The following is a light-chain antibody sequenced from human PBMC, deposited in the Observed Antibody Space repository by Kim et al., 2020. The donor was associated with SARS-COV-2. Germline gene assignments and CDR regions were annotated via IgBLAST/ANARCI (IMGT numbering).Light chain of an antibody. J-gene: IGKJ2*01. CDR3: HQYNDWPPGDT. CDR2: GAS. V-gene: IGKV3-15*01. CDR1: ESVSIN. Sequence: SPEERAALPCRASESVSINLAWYQRKPGRAPRLLIYGASTRATGIPARFSGSGSGTEFTLTISSLQSEDFAVYYCHQYNDWPPGDTFGQGTKLEI.